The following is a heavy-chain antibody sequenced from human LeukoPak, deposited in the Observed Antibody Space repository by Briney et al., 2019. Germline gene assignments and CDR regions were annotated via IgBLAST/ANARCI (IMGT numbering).Heavy chain of an antibody. D-gene: IGHD5-24*01. CDR2: IYPADSDT. CDR1: GYIFTNYC. V-gene: IGHV5-51*01. CDR3: ARTDYNFWFDP. Sequence: GDSLKISCKGSGYIFTNYCIVWVRQMPGKGLEWMGIIYPADSDTRYSPSFQGQVSISVDKSINTAYLQRTSLKASDTAMYYCARTDYNFWFDPWGQGTLVTVSS. J-gene: IGHJ5*02.